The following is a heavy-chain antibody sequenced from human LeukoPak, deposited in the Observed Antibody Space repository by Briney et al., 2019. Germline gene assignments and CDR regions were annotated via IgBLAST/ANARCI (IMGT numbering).Heavy chain of an antibody. Sequence: PGGSLRLSCAASGFTFSSYWMHWVRHAPGKGLVWVSRINSDGFSISYADSVEGRFTISRDNAMNTLYLQMNSLRVEDTAVYYCSTIGFNWDFWGQGTLVTVSS. CDR2: INSDGFSI. CDR1: GFTFSSYW. J-gene: IGHJ4*02. CDR3: STIGFNWDF. V-gene: IGHV3-74*01. D-gene: IGHD1-20*01.